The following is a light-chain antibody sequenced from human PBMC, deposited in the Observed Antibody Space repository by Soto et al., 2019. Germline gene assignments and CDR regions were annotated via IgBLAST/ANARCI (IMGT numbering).Light chain of an antibody. CDR1: SSDIGGYKF. CDR2: DVS. J-gene: IGLJ2*01. CDR3: ASYTSSSTLVV. Sequence: QSALTQPASVSGSPGQSITLSCTGTSSDIGGYKFVSWHQQHPDKAPKLMIYDVSNRPSGVSNRFSGSKSGNTASLTISGLQAEDEADYYCASYTSSSTLVVFGGGTKLTVL. V-gene: IGLV2-14*03.